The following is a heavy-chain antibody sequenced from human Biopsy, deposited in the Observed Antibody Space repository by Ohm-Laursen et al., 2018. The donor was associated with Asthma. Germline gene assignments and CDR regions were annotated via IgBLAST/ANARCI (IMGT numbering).Heavy chain of an antibody. Sequence: SVKVSCKASGYNFLSFAIHWARQAPGQRLEWMGWVNTGNGDTKYSQKFQGRVTITRDTSASTAYMELRSLRSEDTATYYCARTYYDFLTGQVKDVFGVWGQGTMVTVSS. V-gene: IGHV1-3*04. J-gene: IGHJ3*01. CDR1: GYNFLSFA. D-gene: IGHD3-9*01. CDR3: ARTYYDFLTGQVKDVFGV. CDR2: VNTGNGDT.